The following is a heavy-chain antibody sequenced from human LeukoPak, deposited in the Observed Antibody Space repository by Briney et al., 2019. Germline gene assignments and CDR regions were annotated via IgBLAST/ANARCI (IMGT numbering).Heavy chain of an antibody. D-gene: IGHD3-10*01. J-gene: IGHJ3*01. CDR3: AKSRTMVRADHDAFDF. CDR2: ISGSGANT. Sequence: GGSLRLSCVASGFSFSSYGMGWVRQAPGKGLEWVSVISGSGANTYYADSVRGRFTISRDRSRNTLYLQMNTLRAEDTAVYYCAKSRTMVRADHDAFDFWGQGTMVTVSS. CDR1: GFSFSSYG. V-gene: IGHV3-23*01.